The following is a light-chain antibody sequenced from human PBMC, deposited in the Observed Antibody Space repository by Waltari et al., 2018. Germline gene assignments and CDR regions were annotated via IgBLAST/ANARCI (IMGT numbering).Light chain of an antibody. J-gene: IGKJ2*01. V-gene: IGKV3-15*01. CDR2: GAS. CDR1: QSIRSN. CDR3: QQYDNWPPIT. Sequence: EIVMLQSPATLSVSPGERATLSCRASQSIRSNLAWYRQKPGQAPRLLIYGASFRATGIPARFSGSGSGTEFTLTISSLQSEDFAIYYCQQYDNWPPITFGQGTKLEMK.